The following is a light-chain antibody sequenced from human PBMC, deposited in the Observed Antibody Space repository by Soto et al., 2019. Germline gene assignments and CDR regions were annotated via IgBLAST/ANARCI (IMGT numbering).Light chain of an antibody. V-gene: IGKV1-33*01. CDR3: QQYDNLPT. J-gene: IGKJ4*01. CDR2: DAS. CDR1: QDISNY. Sequence: DIQMTQSPSSLSASVGDRVTITCQASQDISNYLNWYQQTPGRAPKLLIYDASNLETGVPSRFSGSGSGTDFTFTISSLQPEDIATYYCQQYDNLPTFGGGTKVEIK.